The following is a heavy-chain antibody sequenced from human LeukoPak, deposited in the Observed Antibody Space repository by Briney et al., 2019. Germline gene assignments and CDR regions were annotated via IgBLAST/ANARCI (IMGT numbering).Heavy chain of an antibody. D-gene: IGHD4-17*01. J-gene: IGHJ6*02. V-gene: IGHV4-34*01. CDR2: INHSGST. CDR1: GGSLSGYY. CDR3: ARDVRTVPYYYYGMDV. Sequence: SETLSLTCAVYGGSLSGYYWGWIRQPPGKGLEWIGEINHSGSTNYNPSLKSRVTISVDTSKNQFSLKLSSVTAADTAVYYCARDVRTVPYYYYGMDVWGQGTTVTVSS.